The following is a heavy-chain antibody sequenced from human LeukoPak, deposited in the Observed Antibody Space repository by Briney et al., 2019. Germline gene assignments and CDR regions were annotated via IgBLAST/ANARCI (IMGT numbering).Heavy chain of an antibody. CDR1: GYSFTSYW. J-gene: IGHJ6*02. CDR2: IYPGDSDT. V-gene: IGHV5-51*01. D-gene: IGHD4-17*01. CDR3: ARAMTTVKAYYYYGMDV. Sequence: GESLKISCKGTGYSFTSYWIGWVRQMPGKGLEWMRIIYPGDSDTRYSPSFQGQVTISADKSISAAYLQWSSLKASDTAMYYCARAMTTVKAYYYYGMDVWGQGTTVTVSS.